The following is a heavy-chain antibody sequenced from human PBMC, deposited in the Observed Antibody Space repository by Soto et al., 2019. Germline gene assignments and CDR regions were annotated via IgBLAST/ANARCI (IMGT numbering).Heavy chain of an antibody. D-gene: IGHD3-3*01. CDR2: INPSGGST. CDR3: ARESYYDFWSGYYRYGMDV. CDR1: GYTFTSYY. J-gene: IGHJ6*02. V-gene: IGHV1-46*01. Sequence: ASVKVSCKASGYTFTSYYVHWVRQAPGQGLEWMGIINPSGGSTRYAQKFQGRVTMTRDTSTSTVYMELSSLRSEDTAVYYCARESYYDFWSGYYRYGMDVWGQGTTVTASS.